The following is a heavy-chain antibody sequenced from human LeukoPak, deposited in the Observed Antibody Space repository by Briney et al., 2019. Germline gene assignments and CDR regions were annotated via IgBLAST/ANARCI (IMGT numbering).Heavy chain of an antibody. D-gene: IGHD3-10*01. V-gene: IGHV1-18*01. CDR1: GYTFTSYG. CDR3: ARDSITMVRGVHFDY. CDR2: ISAYNGNT. J-gene: IGHJ4*02. Sequence: ASVKVSCKASGYTFTSYGISWVRQATGQGLEWMGWISAYNGNTNYAQKLQGRVTMTTDTSTSTAYMELRSLRSDDTAVYYCARDSITMVRGVHFDYWGQGTLVTVSS.